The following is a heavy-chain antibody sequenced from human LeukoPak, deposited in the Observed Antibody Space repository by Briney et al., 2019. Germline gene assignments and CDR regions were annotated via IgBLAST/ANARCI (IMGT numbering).Heavy chain of an antibody. D-gene: IGHD1-26*01. CDR2: INHSGST. J-gene: IGHJ4*02. V-gene: IGHV4-34*01. CDR1: GGSFSGYY. CDR3: ARLLRWELIDY. Sequence: SETLSLTCAVYGGSFSGYYWSWIRQPPGKGLEWIGEINHSGSTNYNPSLKSRVTISVDTSKNQFSLKLSSVTAADTAVYYCARLLRWELIDYWGQGTLVTVSS.